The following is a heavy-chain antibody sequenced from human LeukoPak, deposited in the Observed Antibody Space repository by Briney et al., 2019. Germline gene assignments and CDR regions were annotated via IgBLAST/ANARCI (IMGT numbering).Heavy chain of an antibody. CDR2: IGSKTSGGTT. V-gene: IGHV3-49*04. CDR1: GFTFGDYA. D-gene: IGHD3-22*01. Sequence: GGSLRLSCTTSGFTFGDYAMTWVRQAPGMGLEWLGFIGSKTSGGTTDYAASVKGRFTVSRDDSKSIAFLQMNTLETEDTAIYYCARGAFEEDTSGYYYTFDYWGQGSLVTVSS. CDR3: ARGAFEEDTSGYYYTFDY. J-gene: IGHJ4*02.